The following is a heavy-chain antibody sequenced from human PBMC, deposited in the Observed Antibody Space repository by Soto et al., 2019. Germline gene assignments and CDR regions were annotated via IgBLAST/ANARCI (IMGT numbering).Heavy chain of an antibody. Sequence: PGGSLRLSCAASGFNFNSYAMHWVRQAPGKGLEWVAVISYDGSNKYFADSVKGRFTISRDNSKNTLYLQMISLRAEDTAVYSCARDYSYDFWSGYPDYWGQGTLVTVSS. CDR1: GFNFNSYA. CDR3: ARDYSYDFWSGYPDY. J-gene: IGHJ4*02. V-gene: IGHV3-30-3*01. CDR2: ISYDGSNK. D-gene: IGHD3-3*01.